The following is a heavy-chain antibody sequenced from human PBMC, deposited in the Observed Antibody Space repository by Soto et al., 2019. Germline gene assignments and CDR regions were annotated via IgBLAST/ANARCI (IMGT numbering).Heavy chain of an antibody. D-gene: IGHD2-2*01. CDR3: ARALPVAKGGFDP. CDR1: GFTVSNTY. Sequence: EVQLVETGGGLIQPGGSLRLSCAASGFTVSNTYMTWVRQPPGKGLECVSVIYTAGGTNYADSVKGRFIISRDNSKNTLSLQMHRLRAEDTAVYYCARALPVAKGGFDPWGQGTLVTVSS. CDR2: IYTAGGT. J-gene: IGHJ5*02. V-gene: IGHV3-53*02.